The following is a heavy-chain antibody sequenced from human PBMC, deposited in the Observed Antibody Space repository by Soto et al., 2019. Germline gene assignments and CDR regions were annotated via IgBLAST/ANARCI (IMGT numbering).Heavy chain of an antibody. V-gene: IGHV6-1*01. CDR2: TYFRSKWYN. D-gene: IGHD5-12*01. J-gene: IGHJ5*02. Sequence: PSQTLSLTCAISGDSVSSNTASWNWIRQSPSSGLEWLGRTYFRSKWYNDYAVSVKSRIIINPDTSNNQFSLQLNSVTPEDTAVYFRAKGDNIRPKTGYALDTWGQGIMVTVSS. CDR1: GDSVSSNTAS. CDR3: AKGDNIRPKTGYALDT.